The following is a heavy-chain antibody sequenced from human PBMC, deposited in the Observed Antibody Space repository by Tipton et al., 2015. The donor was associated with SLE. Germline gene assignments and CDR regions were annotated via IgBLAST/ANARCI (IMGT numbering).Heavy chain of an antibody. CDR3: ARGESTTVAYYYYGMDV. CDR2: ISYDGSST. Sequence: RSLRLSCAASGFTFSSYAMHWVRQAPGKGLEWVAVISYDGSSTNYADSVKGRFTISRDNAKNTLYLQMSSLRVEDTAVYYCARGESTTVAYYYYGMDVWGQGTTVTVSS. J-gene: IGHJ6*02. D-gene: IGHD4-23*01. V-gene: IGHV3-30*04. CDR1: GFTFSSYA.